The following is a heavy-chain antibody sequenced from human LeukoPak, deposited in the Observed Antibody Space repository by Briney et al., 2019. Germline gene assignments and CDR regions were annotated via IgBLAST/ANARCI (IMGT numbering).Heavy chain of an antibody. D-gene: IGHD2-2*02. J-gene: IGHJ5*02. CDR3: ARVVVVVPAAIETFDP. V-gene: IGHV4-30-4*08. Sequence: SWVRQAPGKGLEWIGYIYYSGSTYYNPSLKSRVTISVDTSKNQFSLKLSSVTAADTAVYYCARVVVVVPAAIETFDPWGQGTLVTVSS. CDR2: IYYSGST.